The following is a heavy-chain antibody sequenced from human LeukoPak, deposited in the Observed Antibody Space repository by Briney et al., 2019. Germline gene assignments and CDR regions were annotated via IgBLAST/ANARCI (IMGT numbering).Heavy chain of an antibody. CDR1: GFTFSSYA. CDR3: ASVSSSWYGGDH. J-gene: IGHJ4*02. D-gene: IGHD6-13*01. V-gene: IGHV3-7*01. Sequence: PGGSLRLSCAASGFTFSSYAMSWVRQAPGKGLEWVANIKQDGSEKYYVDSVKGRFTISRDNAKNSLYLQMNSLRAEDTAVYYCASVSSSWYGGDHWGQGTLVTVSS. CDR2: IKQDGSEK.